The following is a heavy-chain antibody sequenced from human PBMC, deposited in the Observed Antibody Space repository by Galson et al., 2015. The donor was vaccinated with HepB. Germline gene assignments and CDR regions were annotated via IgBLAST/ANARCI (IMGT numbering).Heavy chain of an antibody. CDR1: GFTFSSYW. V-gene: IGHV3-74*03. CDR2: INSDGSST. Sequence: SLRLSCAASGFTFSSYWMHWVRQAPGKGLVWVSRINSDGSSTTYADSVKGRFTISRDNAKNMLYLQMNSLRSEDTAVYYCARSPGGGFDYWGQGTLVTVSS. J-gene: IGHJ4*02. CDR3: ARSPGGGFDY. D-gene: IGHD3-10*01.